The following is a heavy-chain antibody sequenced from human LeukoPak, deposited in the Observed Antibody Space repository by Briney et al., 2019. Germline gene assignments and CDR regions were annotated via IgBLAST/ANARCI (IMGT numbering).Heavy chain of an antibody. Sequence: GASVKVSCKASGGTFSSYAISWVRQAPGQGLERMGRIIPIFGIANHAQKFQGRVTITADKSTSTAYMELSSLRSEDTAVYYCARDRDIVATSLFDYWGQGTLVTVSS. D-gene: IGHD5-12*01. CDR3: ARDRDIVATSLFDY. CDR1: GGTFSSYA. J-gene: IGHJ4*02. CDR2: IIPIFGIA. V-gene: IGHV1-69*04.